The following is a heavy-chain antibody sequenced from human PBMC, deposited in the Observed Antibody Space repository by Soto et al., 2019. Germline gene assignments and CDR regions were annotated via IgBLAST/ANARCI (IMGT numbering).Heavy chain of an antibody. CDR1: GYSFATYW. J-gene: IGHJ6*02. Sequence: GESLKISCQGSGYSFATYWIACVRQMPWKGLEWMGIIYPGDSDTRYSPSFQGQVTISADKSISTAYLQWSSLKASDAAMYYCARHAYCSGGSCYSSYSYGSDVWGQGTTVTVSS. V-gene: IGHV5-51*01. CDR3: ARHAYCSGGSCYSSYSYGSDV. D-gene: IGHD2-15*01. CDR2: IYPGDSDT.